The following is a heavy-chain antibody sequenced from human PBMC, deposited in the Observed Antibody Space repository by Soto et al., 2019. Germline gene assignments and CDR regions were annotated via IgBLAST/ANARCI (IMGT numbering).Heavy chain of an antibody. CDR2: IYYSGTT. Sequence: QVQLQESGPGLVKPSQTLSLTCTVSGGSISSGGYYWYWIRQHPGKGLEWIGYIYYSGTTYYNPSLKSRVTISVDTSKNQFSVKVSSVTAADTAVYYCAASCVACGGYNYYGMDVWGQGTTVTVSS. CDR1: GGSISSGGYY. D-gene: IGHD5-12*01. J-gene: IGHJ6*02. V-gene: IGHV4-31*03. CDR3: AASCVACGGYNYYGMDV.